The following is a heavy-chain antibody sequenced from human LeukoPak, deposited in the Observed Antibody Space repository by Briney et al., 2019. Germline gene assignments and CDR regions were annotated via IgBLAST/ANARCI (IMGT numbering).Heavy chain of an antibody. V-gene: IGHV1-2*02. D-gene: IGHD6-19*01. Sequence: GASVKVSCKASGYTFTGYYMHWVRQAPGQGLEGMGWINPNSGGTNYAQKFQGRVTMTRDTSISTAYMKLSRLRSDDTAVYYCARGYGSGWYTGGDYWGQGTLVTVSS. J-gene: IGHJ4*02. CDR3: ARGYGSGWYTGGDY. CDR2: INPNSGGT. CDR1: GYTFTGYY.